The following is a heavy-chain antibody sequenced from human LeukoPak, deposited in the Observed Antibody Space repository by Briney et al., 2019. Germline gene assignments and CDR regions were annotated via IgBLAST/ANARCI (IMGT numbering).Heavy chain of an antibody. CDR1: GFTFSDYW. CDR2: IKQDESES. CDR3: ARVGAWDLQRVFDH. J-gene: IGHJ4*02. V-gene: IGHV3-7*02. D-gene: IGHD1-26*01. Sequence: PGGSLRLSCAAAGFTFSDYWLTWVRQFPGQGLELVANIKQDESESYYVDSVKGRFTISRDNAKQSLYLDMDSLRVEDTAVYYCARVGAWDLQRVFDHWGQGALVTVSS.